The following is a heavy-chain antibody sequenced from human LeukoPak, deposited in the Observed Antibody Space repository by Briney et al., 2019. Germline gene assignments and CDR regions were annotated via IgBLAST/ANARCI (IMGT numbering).Heavy chain of an antibody. CDR2: INAGNGNT. V-gene: IGHV1-3*01. J-gene: IGHJ4*02. D-gene: IGHD3-22*01. CDR1: GYTFTNYA. Sequence: ASVKVSCKASGYTFTNYAVNWLRQAPGQRLEWMGWINAGNGNTKYSQKFQGRVTITRDTSASTAYMELSSLRSEDTAVYYCARDTRVGLLLHYFDYWGQGTLVTVSS. CDR3: ARDTRVGLLLHYFDY.